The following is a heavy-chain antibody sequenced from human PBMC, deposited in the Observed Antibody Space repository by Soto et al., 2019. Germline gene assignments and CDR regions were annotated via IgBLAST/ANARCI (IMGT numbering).Heavy chain of an antibody. V-gene: IGHV1-46*03. CDR3: ARALDYSNFSDYYYYMDV. Sequence: GASVKVSCKASGYTFTSYYMHWVRQAPGQGLEWMGIINPSGGSTSYAQKFQGRVTMTRDTSTSTAYMELSSLRSEDTAVYYCARALDYSNFSDYYYYMDVWGKGTTVTVS. J-gene: IGHJ6*03. CDR2: INPSGGST. D-gene: IGHD4-4*01. CDR1: GYTFTSYY.